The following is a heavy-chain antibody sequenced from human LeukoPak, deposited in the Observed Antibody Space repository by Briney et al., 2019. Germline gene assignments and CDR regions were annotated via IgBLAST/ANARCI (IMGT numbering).Heavy chain of an antibody. Sequence: GGSLRLSCAASGFTFSNYWMHCVRQAPGKGLVWVSRINSDGINTSYADSVKGRFTISRDSAKNTLNLQMNSLRAEDTAVYYCARDLGQYYDTSDNWFDPWGQGTLVTVSS. CDR3: ARDLGQYYDTSDNWFDP. V-gene: IGHV3-74*01. CDR1: GFTFSNYW. J-gene: IGHJ5*02. CDR2: INSDGINT. D-gene: IGHD3-22*01.